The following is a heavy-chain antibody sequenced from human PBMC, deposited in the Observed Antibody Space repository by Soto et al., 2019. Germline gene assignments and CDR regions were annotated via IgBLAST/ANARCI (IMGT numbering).Heavy chain of an antibody. CDR2: ISGSGTTI. D-gene: IGHD3-10*01. Sequence: GGSLRLSCAGSGFSFRDNYMSWTRQAPGKGLEWLAYISGSGTTIYYADSVRGRFTISRDNAENSLFLQMNGLRAEDTAVYYCASDDGEDYLAYWGQGIPVTVSS. CDR1: GFSFRDNY. CDR3: ASDDGEDYLAY. V-gene: IGHV3-11*01. J-gene: IGHJ4*02.